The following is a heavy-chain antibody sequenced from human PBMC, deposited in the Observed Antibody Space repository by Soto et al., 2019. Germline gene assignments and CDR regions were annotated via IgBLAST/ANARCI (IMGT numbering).Heavy chain of an antibody. J-gene: IGHJ4*02. V-gene: IGHV4-39*01. Sequence: PSETLSHTYSHSGRSISTSSYNRRWKLQPPGKGLDWIVSIYYSGSTYYNPSLKSRVTISVDTSKNLFSLKLSSVTAADTAVYYCARSFHDSSGYGYWGQGTLVTVSS. CDR2: IYYSGST. D-gene: IGHD3-22*01. CDR1: GRSISTSSYN. CDR3: ARSFHDSSGYGY.